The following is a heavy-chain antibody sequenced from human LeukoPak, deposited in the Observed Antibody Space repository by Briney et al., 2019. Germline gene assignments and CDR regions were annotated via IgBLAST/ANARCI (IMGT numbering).Heavy chain of an antibody. V-gene: IGHV1-2*02. J-gene: IGHJ4*02. D-gene: IGHD3-10*01. Sequence: ASVKVSCKASGYSLTGYYIHWARQAPGQGLEWMGWINPNSGGTNYAQKFQGRVTMTRDTSISTAYMELSRLRSDDTAVYYCARVVRGVMGATYYFDYWGQGTLVTVSS. CDR2: INPNSGGT. CDR1: GYSLTGYY. CDR3: ARVVRGVMGATYYFDY.